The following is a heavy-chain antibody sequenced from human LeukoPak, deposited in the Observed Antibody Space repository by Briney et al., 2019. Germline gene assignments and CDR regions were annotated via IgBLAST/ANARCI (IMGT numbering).Heavy chain of an antibody. J-gene: IGHJ6*02. CDR1: GGSISSYY. Sequence: PSETLSLTCTVSGGSISSYYWSWIRQPPGKGLEWIGYIYYSGSTSYNPSLKSRVTISVDTSKNQFSLKLSSVTAADTAVYYCARVKKEYYYYGMDVWGQGTTVTVSS. CDR2: IYYSGST. V-gene: IGHV4-59*01. CDR3: ARVKKEYYYYGMDV.